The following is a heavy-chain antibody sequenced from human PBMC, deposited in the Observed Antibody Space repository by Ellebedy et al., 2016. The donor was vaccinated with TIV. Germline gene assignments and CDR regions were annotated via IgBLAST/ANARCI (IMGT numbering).Heavy chain of an antibody. CDR1: DGSISNFH. D-gene: IGHD3-10*01. CDR2: IYFSGIT. Sequence: MPSETLSLTCTVSDGSISNFHWSWIRQPPGKGLAWIGYIYFSGITNYNPSLKSRVTMSVDTSKNQFSLKLSSVTTADTAVYYCARRGPTGGSGTYDYWGPGTLVTVSS. V-gene: IGHV4-59*01. CDR3: ARRGPTGGSGTYDY. J-gene: IGHJ4*02.